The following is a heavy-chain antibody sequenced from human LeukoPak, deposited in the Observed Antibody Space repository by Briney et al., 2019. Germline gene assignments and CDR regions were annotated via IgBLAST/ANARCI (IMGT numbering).Heavy chain of an antibody. CDR3: ARGPRITIFGVVMANDAFDI. D-gene: IGHD3-3*01. V-gene: IGHV1-46*01. CDR2: INPSGGST. CDR1: GYTFTSYY. J-gene: IGHJ3*02. Sequence: GASVKVSCKASGYTFTSYYMHWVRQAPGQGLEWMGTINPSGGSTSYAQKFQGRVTMTRDTSSSTAYMELSRLRFDDTVVYYCARGPRITIFGVVMANDAFDIWGQGTMVTVSS.